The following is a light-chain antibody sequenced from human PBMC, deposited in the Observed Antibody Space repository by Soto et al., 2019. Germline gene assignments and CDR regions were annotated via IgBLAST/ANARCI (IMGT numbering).Light chain of an antibody. J-gene: IGLJ1*01. V-gene: IGLV2-8*01. CDR1: SSDIGTYDY. CDR3: TSYTGDDFTFV. Sequence: QSALTQPPSASGSLGQSVTISCTGTSSDIGTYDYVSWYQQHPGRAPKLIIFEVSKRPLGVPDRFSGSKSGITASLIVSGLQPDDEAEYHCTSYTGDDFTFVFGTGTKVTVL. CDR2: EVS.